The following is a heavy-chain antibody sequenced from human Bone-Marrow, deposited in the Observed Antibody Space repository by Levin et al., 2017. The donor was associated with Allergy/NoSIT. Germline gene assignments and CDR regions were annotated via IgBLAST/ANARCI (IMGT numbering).Heavy chain of an antibody. J-gene: IGHJ4*02. CDR1: GGSISSSSFY. CDR3: GRGGTSTRRIDY. Sequence: KTSETLSLTCAVSGGSISSSSFYWGWIRQPPGKGLEWIGNIFYSGRTYYNPSLKSRVTMSVDTSKNQFSLNLSSVTAADTAVYYCGRGGTSTRRIDYWGQGTLVTVSS. D-gene: IGHD2-2*01. CDR2: IFYSGRT. V-gene: IGHV4-39*07.